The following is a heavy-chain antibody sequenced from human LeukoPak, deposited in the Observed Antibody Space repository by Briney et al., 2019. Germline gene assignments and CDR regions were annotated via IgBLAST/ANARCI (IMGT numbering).Heavy chain of an antibody. CDR2: IIPIFGTA. Sequence: SVKVSCKASGGTFSSYAISWVRQAPGQGLEWMGGIIPIFGTANYAQKFQGRVTITADESTSTAYMELSSLRSEDTAVYYCARTLGYCGSTSCFPDAFDIWGQGTMVTVSS. CDR3: ARTLGYCGSTSCFPDAFDI. V-gene: IGHV1-69*13. D-gene: IGHD2-2*01. CDR1: GGTFSSYA. J-gene: IGHJ3*02.